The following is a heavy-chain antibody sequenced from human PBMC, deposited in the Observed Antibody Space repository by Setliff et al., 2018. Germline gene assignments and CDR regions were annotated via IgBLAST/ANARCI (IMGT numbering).Heavy chain of an antibody. CDR1: GGSISSGGYH. V-gene: IGHV4-31*03. CDR3: ARVGGSGTQPLYYYYYYMDV. CDR2: IYYSGST. J-gene: IGHJ6*03. D-gene: IGHD3-10*01. Sequence: PSETLSLTCTVSGGSISSGGYHWSWIRQHPGKGLEWIGYIYYSGSTYYNPSLKSRVTISVDTSKNQFSLKLSSVTAADTAVYYCARVGGSGTQPLYYYYYYMDVWGKGTTVTVSS.